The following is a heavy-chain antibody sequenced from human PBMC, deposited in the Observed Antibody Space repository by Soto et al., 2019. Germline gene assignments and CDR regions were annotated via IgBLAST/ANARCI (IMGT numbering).Heavy chain of an antibody. CDR1: GFSISNYW. V-gene: IGHV3-7*01. D-gene: IGHD4-17*01. CDR3: VRDSFIRHWHTAGEDY. CDR2: IKEDGSLK. Sequence: PVGSLRLSCAASGFSISNYWMTWVRQAPGKGPEWVANIKEDGSLKFYVDSVKGRFIISRDNAENSVYLEMSRLRAEDTAVYYCVRDSFIRHWHTAGEDYWGQGTLVTVSS. J-gene: IGHJ4*02.